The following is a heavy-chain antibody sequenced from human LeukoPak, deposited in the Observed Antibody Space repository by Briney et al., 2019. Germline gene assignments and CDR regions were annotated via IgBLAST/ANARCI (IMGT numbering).Heavy chain of an antibody. Sequence: SETLSLTCTVSGGSISSSSYYWGWIRQPPGKGLEWIGSIYYSGTTYYNPSLKSQVTISVDTSKNQFSLKLSSVTAADTAVYYCARQAYYYDTSGYYYYFDYWGQGTLVTVSS. D-gene: IGHD3-22*01. CDR3: ARQAYYYDTSGYYYYFDY. V-gene: IGHV4-39*01. J-gene: IGHJ4*02. CDR2: IYYSGTT. CDR1: GGSISSSSYY.